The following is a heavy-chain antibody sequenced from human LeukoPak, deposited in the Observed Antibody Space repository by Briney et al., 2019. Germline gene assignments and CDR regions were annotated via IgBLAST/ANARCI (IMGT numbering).Heavy chain of an antibody. D-gene: IGHD3-22*01. Sequence: SETLSLTCTVSGDSINSLDLWSWVRQPPGKGLEWIGEMHLSGTTHSNPSVKSRVTISIDKSKNQFFLNLSSVTAADTAVYYCAGLVGRYSSGLYYYYFDYWGQGTLVTVSS. J-gene: IGHJ4*02. CDR1: GDSINSLDL. V-gene: IGHV4-4*02. CDR2: MHLSGTT. CDR3: AGLVGRYSSGLYYYYFDY.